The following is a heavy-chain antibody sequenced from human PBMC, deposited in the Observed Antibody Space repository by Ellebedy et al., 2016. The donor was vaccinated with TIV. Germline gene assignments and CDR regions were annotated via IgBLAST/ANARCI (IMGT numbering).Heavy chain of an antibody. Sequence: GESLKISCKASGFTFTDYWIGWVRQMPGKGLEWVGIVYPGDSDTRYGPSFQGQVTISADKSITTAYLHLSSLQASDTAIYYCARHAGTGSFPYSFDSWGQGVLVTVSS. CDR1: GFTFTDYW. D-gene: IGHD1-26*01. V-gene: IGHV5-51*01. J-gene: IGHJ4*02. CDR3: ARHAGTGSFPYSFDS. CDR2: VYPGDSDT.